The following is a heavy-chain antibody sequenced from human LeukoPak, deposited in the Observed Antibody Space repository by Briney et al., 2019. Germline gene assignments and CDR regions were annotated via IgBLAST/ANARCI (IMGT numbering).Heavy chain of an antibody. J-gene: IGHJ4*02. D-gene: IGHD1-1*01. Sequence: ASVKVSCKASGGTVSSYAIIWVRQAPGQGLEWMGRIIPILGIANYEQKFQGRVTITADKSTSTAYMELSSLRSEDTAVYYCARVYTTGTLAPNDYWGQGTLVTVSS. V-gene: IGHV1-69*04. CDR2: IIPILGIA. CDR3: ARVYTTGTLAPNDY. CDR1: GGTVSSYA.